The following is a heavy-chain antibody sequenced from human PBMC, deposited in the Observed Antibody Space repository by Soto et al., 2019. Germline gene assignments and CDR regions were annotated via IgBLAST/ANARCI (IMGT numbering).Heavy chain of an antibody. CDR3: LVTTSVFGI. V-gene: IGHV3-7*01. Sequence: EVQLVESGGGLVQPGASLRLSCAASVFTLSGYWMNWVRQAPGKGLEWVANIKQDGSEKNYVDSVKGGFTISRDKAKKSLSLQMNSLRAEDTAVYYCLVTTSVFGIWGQGTMVIVSS. D-gene: IGHD4-17*01. CDR2: IKQDGSEK. J-gene: IGHJ3*02. CDR1: VFTLSGYW.